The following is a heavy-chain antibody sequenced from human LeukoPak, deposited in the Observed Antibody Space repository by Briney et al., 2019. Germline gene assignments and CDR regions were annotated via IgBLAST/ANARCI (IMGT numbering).Heavy chain of an antibody. D-gene: IGHD1-1*01. CDR1: GFTFSSYA. CDR3: VRDPRQGNWNGIWYFDY. J-gene: IGHJ4*02. Sequence: GRSLRLSCAASGFTFSSYAMHWVRQAPGKGLEWVAVISYDGSNKYYADSVKGRFTISRDNSENTVYLQMNSLRAEDTAVYYCVRDPRQGNWNGIWYFDYWGQGTLVTVSS. CDR2: ISYDGSNK. V-gene: IGHV3-30*04.